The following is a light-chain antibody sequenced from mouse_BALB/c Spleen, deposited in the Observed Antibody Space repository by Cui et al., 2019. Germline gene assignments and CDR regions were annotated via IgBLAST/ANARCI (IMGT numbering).Light chain of an antibody. CDR3: QQWNYPLISWT. Sequence: EIVLTQSPAITAASLGQKVTITCSASSSVSYMHWYQQKSGTSPKPGIYEISKLASGVPARFSGSGSGTSYSLTISSMEAEDAAIYYCQQWNYPLISWTFGGGTKLEIK. CDR2: EIS. J-gene: IGKJ1*01. CDR1: SSVSY. V-gene: IGKV4-86*01.